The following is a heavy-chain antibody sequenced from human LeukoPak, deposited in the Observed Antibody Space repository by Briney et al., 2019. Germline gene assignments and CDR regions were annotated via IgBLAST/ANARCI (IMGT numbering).Heavy chain of an antibody. D-gene: IGHD6-13*01. V-gene: IGHV1-2*02. CDR1: RYTFTGYY. CDR2: INPNSGGT. Sequence: ASVKVSCKASRYTFTGYYMHWVRQAPGQGLEWMGWINPNSGGTNYAQKFQGRVAMTRDTSISTAYMELSRLRSDDTAVYYCARVYNIADHFDYWGQGTLVTVSS. J-gene: IGHJ4*02. CDR3: ARVYNIADHFDY.